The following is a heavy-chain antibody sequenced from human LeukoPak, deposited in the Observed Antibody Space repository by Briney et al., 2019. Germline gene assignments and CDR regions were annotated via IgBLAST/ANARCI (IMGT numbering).Heavy chain of an antibody. V-gene: IGHV4-4*07. CDR1: DGSISSYY. CDR2: SGST. J-gene: IGHJ4*02. Sequence: PSETLSLTCTVSDGSISSYYWSWIRQPAGKGLEWIGRSGSTNYNPSLKSRVTMSVDTSKNQFSLKLSSVTAADTAVYYCARGSSSGYDYWGQGTLVTVSS. CDR3: ARGSSSGYDY. D-gene: IGHD5-12*01.